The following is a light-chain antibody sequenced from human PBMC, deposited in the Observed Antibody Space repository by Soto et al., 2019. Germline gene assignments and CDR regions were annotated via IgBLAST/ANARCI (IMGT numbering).Light chain of an antibody. CDR1: SSDVGVYNY. Sequence: QSALTQPPSASGSPGQSVTISCTGTSSDVGVYNYVSWYQHHPGKAPKLMIYEVSKRPSGVPDRFSGYKSGNTASLTVSGLQAEDEADYYCSSYAGHNNLVFVGGTKLTVL. CDR2: EVS. CDR3: SSYAGHNNLV. J-gene: IGLJ3*02. V-gene: IGLV2-8*01.